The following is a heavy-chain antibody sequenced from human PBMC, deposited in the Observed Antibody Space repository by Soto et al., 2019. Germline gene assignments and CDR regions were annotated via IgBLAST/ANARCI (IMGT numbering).Heavy chain of an antibody. CDR2: IYSGGST. D-gene: IGHD6-19*01. CDR3: ARDTPLSRSGLVRHPENYYYGMDV. J-gene: IGHJ6*02. V-gene: IGHV3-53*01. CDR1: GFTVSSNY. Sequence: PGGSLRLSCAASGFTVSSNYMSWVRQAPGKGLEWVSVIYSGGSTFYADFVKGRFTISRDNSKNTLYLQMNSLRAEDTAVYYCARDTPLSRSGLVRHPENYYYGMDVWGQGTTVTVSS.